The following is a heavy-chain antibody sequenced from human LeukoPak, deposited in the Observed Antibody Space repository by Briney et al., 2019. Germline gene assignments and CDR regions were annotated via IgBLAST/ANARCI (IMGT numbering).Heavy chain of an antibody. J-gene: IGHJ4*02. D-gene: IGHD6-19*01. CDR3: AGSSGWLFDY. V-gene: IGHV3-7*01. CDR1: GFTFNNYW. CDR2: IKEDGSQI. Sequence: PGGSLRLSCAGTGFTFNNYWMNWVRQAPGKGLEWVANIKEDGSQIYYVDSVKGRFTISRDSAKNSVYLQMNSLRAEDTAVYYCAGSSGWLFDYWGQGTLVAVSS.